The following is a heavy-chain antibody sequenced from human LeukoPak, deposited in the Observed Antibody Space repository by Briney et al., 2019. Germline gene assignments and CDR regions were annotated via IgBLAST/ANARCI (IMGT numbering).Heavy chain of an antibody. J-gene: IGHJ6*02. CDR3: ARDNSAAVYYYDSSGPSGMDV. CDR2: ISSSSSTI. Sequence: GGSLRLSCAASGFTFSSYSMNWVRQAPGKGLEWVSYISSSSSTIYYADSVKGRLTISRDNAKNSLYLQMNSLRDEDTAVYYCARDNSAAVYYYDSSGPSGMDVWGQGTTVTVSS. CDR1: GFTFSSYS. V-gene: IGHV3-48*02. D-gene: IGHD3-22*01.